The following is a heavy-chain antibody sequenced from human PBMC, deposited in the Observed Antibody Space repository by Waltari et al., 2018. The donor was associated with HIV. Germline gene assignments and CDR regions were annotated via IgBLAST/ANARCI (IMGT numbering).Heavy chain of an antibody. V-gene: IGHV1-69*19. CDR1: GGAFATFA. J-gene: IGHJ3*01. CDR3: AKSDFTELVRGQKAFDV. CDR2: TAPFFGV. Sequence: QAQLVQSGAETKKPGSSVTVSCQASGGAFATFALPWVRQAPGQGLEWLGGTAPFFGVIYAQDFNGRVTITSNPSTRTVFLELGGLRPDDTAVYFCAKSDFTELVRGQKAFDVWGQGT. D-gene: IGHD1-26*01.